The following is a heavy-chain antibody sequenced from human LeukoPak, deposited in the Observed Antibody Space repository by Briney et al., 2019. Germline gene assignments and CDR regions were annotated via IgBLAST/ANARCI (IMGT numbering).Heavy chain of an antibody. V-gene: IGHV3-11*01. CDR1: GFTFSDYY. J-gene: IGHJ5*02. D-gene: IGHD3-3*01. CDR3: AREEFDFWSGYLNWFDP. CDR2: ISSSGSTI. Sequence: KPGGSLRLSCAASGFTFSDYYMSWIRQAPGKGLEWVSYISSSGSTIYYADSVKGRFTISRDNAKNSLYLQMNSLRAEDTAVYYCAREEFDFWSGYLNWFDPWGQGTLVTVSS.